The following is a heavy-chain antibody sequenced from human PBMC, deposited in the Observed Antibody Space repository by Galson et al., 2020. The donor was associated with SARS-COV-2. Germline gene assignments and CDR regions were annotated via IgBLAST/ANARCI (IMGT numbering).Heavy chain of an antibody. J-gene: IGHJ5*02. CDR2: ITASGDVT. V-gene: IGHV3-23*01. Sequence: RLSCAASGFTFSSYPVTWVRQAPGKGLEWVSAITASGDVTYYADSVKGRFTISRDNSKNTVYLQMNSLRAEDSAVYYCARGYNCPYHWGQGTLITVSS. D-gene: IGHD1-1*01. CDR1: GFTFSSYP. CDR3: ARGYNCPYH.